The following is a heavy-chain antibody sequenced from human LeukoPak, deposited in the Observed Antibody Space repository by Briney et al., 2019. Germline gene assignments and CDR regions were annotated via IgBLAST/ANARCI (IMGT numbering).Heavy chain of an antibody. CDR2: IYYSGST. J-gene: IGHJ4*02. Sequence: SETLSLTCTVSGGSISSSSYYWGWIRQPPGKGLEWIGSIYYSGSTYYNPSLKSRVTISVDTSKNQFSLKLSSVTAADTAVYYCARGIYGSGSYYIGMDRFPDWGQGTLVTVSS. CDR1: GGSISSSSYY. V-gene: IGHV4-39*01. CDR3: ARGIYGSGSYYIGMDRFPD. D-gene: IGHD3-10*01.